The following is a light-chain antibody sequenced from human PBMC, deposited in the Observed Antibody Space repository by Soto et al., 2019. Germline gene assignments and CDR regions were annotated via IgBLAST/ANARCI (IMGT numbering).Light chain of an antibody. CDR3: QQYHTSPPGFT. Sequence: DIVMTQSPDSLAVSLGERATINCKSSQSVLYSSNNKNYLAWYQQKPGQPPKLLIYWASTRETGVPDRFSGSGSGTDFTLTISSLQPDDVAVYYCQQYHTSPPGFTFGPGTRVHIK. J-gene: IGKJ3*01. CDR2: WAS. CDR1: QSVLYSSNNKNY. V-gene: IGKV4-1*01.